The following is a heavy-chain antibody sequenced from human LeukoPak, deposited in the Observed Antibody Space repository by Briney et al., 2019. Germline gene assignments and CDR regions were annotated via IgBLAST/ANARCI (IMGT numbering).Heavy chain of an antibody. Sequence: GGSLRLSCAASGFTFSDYYMSWIRQAPGKGLEWVSYISSSGSTIYYADSVKGRFTISRDNAKNSLYLQMDSLRAEDTAVYYCAREYYDSSGYYYFDYWGQGTLVTVSS. D-gene: IGHD3-22*01. CDR2: ISSSGSTI. CDR1: GFTFSDYY. V-gene: IGHV3-11*04. J-gene: IGHJ4*02. CDR3: AREYYDSSGYYYFDY.